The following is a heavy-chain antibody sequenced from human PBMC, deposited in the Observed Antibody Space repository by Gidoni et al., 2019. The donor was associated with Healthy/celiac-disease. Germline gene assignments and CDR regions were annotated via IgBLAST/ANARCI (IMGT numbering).Heavy chain of an antibody. J-gene: IGHJ4*02. D-gene: IGHD3-22*01. CDR3: AREAYYYDSSGYPFDY. CDR1: GYTFTSYG. V-gene: IGHV1-18*04. CDR2: ISAYNGNT. Sequence: QVQLGQSGAEVKKPGASVKVSCKASGYTFTSYGISWVRQAPGQGLEWMGWISAYNGNTNYAQKLQGRVTMTTDTSTSTAYMELRSLRSDDTAVYYCAREAYYYDSSGYPFDYWGQGTLVTVSS.